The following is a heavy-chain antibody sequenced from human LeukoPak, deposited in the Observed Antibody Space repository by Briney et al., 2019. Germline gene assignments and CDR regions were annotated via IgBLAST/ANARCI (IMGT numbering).Heavy chain of an antibody. Sequence: PGGSLRLSCAASGFTFSSYAMHWVRQAPGKGLEWVAVISYDGSNKYYADSVKGRFTISRDNSKNTLYLQMNSLRAEDTAVYYCARTSRFGLRHWGQGTLVTVSS. CDR3: ARTSRFGLRH. V-gene: IGHV3-30-3*01. J-gene: IGHJ1*01. CDR2: ISYDGSNK. D-gene: IGHD3-3*01. CDR1: GFTFSSYA.